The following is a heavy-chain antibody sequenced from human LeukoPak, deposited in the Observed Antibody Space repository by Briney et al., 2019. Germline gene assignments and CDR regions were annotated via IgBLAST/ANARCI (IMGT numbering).Heavy chain of an antibody. V-gene: IGHV3-33*01. Sequence: PGGSLRLSCAASGFTFSSYGMHWVRQAPGKGLEWVAVIWYDGSNKYYADSVKGRFTISRDNSKNTLYLQMNSLRAEDTAVYYCARGRGYSGYDGAFDYWGQGTLVTVSS. D-gene: IGHD5-12*01. CDR2: IWYDGSNK. J-gene: IGHJ4*02. CDR1: GFTFSSYG. CDR3: ARGRGYSGYDGAFDY.